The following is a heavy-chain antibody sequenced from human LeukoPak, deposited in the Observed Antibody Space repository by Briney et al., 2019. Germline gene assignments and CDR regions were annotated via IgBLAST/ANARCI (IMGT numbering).Heavy chain of an antibody. CDR3: AKPAKTDYADY. CDR1: GFTFSSYA. D-gene: IGHD1-14*01. J-gene: IGHJ4*02. Sequence: GGSLRLSCAASGFTFSSYAMSWVRQAPGKGLEWVSTFSGSGGNTYYADSVKGRFTISRDNSKNTLYLQMNSLRADDTAVYYCAKPAKTDYADYWGQGTLVTVSS. V-gene: IGHV3-23*01. CDR2: FSGSGGNT.